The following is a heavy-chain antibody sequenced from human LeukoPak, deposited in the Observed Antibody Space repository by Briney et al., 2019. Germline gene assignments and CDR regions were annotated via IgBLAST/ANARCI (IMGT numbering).Heavy chain of an antibody. CDR1: GGSFSGYY. CDR3: AREPTRGMVRGVITDWFDP. CDR2: INHSGST. D-gene: IGHD3-10*01. J-gene: IGHJ5*02. V-gene: IGHV4-34*01. Sequence: PSETLSLTCAVYGGSFSGYYWSWIRQPPGKGLEWIGEINHSGSTNYNPSLKSRVTISVDTSKNQFSLKLSSVTAADTAVYYCAREPTRGMVRGVITDWFDPWGQGTLVTVSS.